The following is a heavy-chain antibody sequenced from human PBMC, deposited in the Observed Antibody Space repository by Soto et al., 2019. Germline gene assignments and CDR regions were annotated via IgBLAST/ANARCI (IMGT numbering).Heavy chain of an antibody. J-gene: IGHJ5*02. CDR1: GGSFRNSDYY. CDR3: ARPAYSSRWYWFDP. Sequence: SETLSLTCTVSGGSFRNSDYYWGWIRQPPNRGLEWIGSMHYSGSTFYNPSLKSRVTMSVDTSNNQVSLKLTSVTAADTAFYYCARPAYSSRWYWFDPWGQGTLVTVSS. D-gene: IGHD6-13*01. V-gene: IGHV4-39*01. CDR2: MHYSGST.